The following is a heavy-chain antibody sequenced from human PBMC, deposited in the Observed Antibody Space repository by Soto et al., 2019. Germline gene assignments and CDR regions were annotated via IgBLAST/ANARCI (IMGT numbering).Heavy chain of an antibody. V-gene: IGHV4-34*01. CDR1: GGSLTGYY. D-gene: IGHD5-12*01. CDR3: ARGQEGIVATH. Sequence: QVHLQQWGAGLLKPSETLSLTCAVNGGSLTGYYWSWIRQPPGKGLEWIGEIKDGGVTNYSPSLKGRVTMSADTSKNQFSLKLNSVTDADTAVYYCARGQEGIVATHWDQGTLVTVSS. CDR2: IKDGGVT. J-gene: IGHJ4*02.